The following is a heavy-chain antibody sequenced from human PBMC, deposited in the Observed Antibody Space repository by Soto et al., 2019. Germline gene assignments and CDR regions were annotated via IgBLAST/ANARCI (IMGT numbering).Heavy chain of an antibody. J-gene: IGHJ4*02. CDR3: ARGGVSTRTFDY. V-gene: IGHV5-51*01. CDR2: IYPSDSDT. CDR1: GYNFAGYW. Sequence: GESLKISCKGSGYNFAGYWIAWVRQMPGKGLELMGIIYPSDSDTRYRPPFQGQVTISADKSISSAYLQWSSLRASDTAMYYCARGGVSTRTFDYWGQGTPVTVSS. D-gene: IGHD3-3*01.